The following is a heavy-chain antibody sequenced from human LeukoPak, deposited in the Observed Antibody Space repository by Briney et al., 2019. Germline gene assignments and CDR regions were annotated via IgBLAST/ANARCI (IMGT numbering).Heavy chain of an antibody. CDR2: ISGSGGST. CDR3: ARAQYYYDSSGYPQYYYYYYGMDV. D-gene: IGHD3-22*01. CDR1: EFTFSSYA. J-gene: IGHJ6*02. Sequence: GGSLRLSCAASEFTFSSYAMSWVRQAPGKGLEWVSAISGSGGSTYYADSVKGRFTISRDNSKNTLYLQMNSLRAEDTAVYYCARAQYYYDSSGYPQYYYYYYGMDVWGQGTTVTVSS. V-gene: IGHV3-23*01.